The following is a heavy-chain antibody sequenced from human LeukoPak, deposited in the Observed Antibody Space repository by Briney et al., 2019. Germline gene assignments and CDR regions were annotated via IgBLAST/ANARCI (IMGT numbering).Heavy chain of an antibody. CDR1: GSPFSDYS. CDR2: INPTNGRT. V-gene: IGHV1-2*02. D-gene: IGHD1-20*01. J-gene: IGHJ4*02. Sequence: ASVKVSCKASGSPFSDYSIHWVRQAPGQGLEWMGWINPTNGRTKYAEKFQGRVTMARDKSINTAFMELSRLNSDDTAIYFCAKDLGGSTFNWNDFDYWGQGTLVTVSS. CDR3: AKDLGGSTFNWNDFDY.